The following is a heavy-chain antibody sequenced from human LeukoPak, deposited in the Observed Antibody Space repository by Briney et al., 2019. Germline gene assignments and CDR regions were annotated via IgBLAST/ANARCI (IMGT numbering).Heavy chain of an antibody. V-gene: IGHV3-7*05. Sequence: PGGSLRLSCVASGFTFSSYWMSWVRQAPGKGLEWVANIKEDGSEKNYVDSVKGRFTISRDNAKNSLYLQMNRLRGEDTAVYYCARGGGRHVEHWGQGALVTVSS. D-gene: IGHD3-16*01. CDR2: IKEDGSEK. J-gene: IGHJ1*01. CDR1: GFTFSSYW. CDR3: ARGGGRHVEH.